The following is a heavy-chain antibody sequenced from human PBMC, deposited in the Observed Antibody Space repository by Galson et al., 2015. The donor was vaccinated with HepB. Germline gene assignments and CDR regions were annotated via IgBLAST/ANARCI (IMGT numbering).Heavy chain of an antibody. D-gene: IGHD1-1*01. CDR3: TTQLWDDAY. CDR1: GFSFSTYG. CDR2: IRDNGQAT. J-gene: IGHJ4*02. V-gene: IGHV3-23*01. Sequence: SLRLSCAASGFSFSTYGMAWVRQAPGTGLEWISSIRDNGQATHYADSVKGRFTISRDNSNNMVYLQLNSLTVGDTALYYCTTQLWDDAYWGQGTLVTVSS.